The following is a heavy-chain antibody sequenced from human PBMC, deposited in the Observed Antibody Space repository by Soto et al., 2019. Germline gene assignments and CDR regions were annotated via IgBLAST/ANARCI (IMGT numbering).Heavy chain of an antibody. D-gene: IGHD6-19*01. Sequence: TLSLTCAISGHSVSSNSDACNWIRQSPSRGLEWLGRTYYRSKWYNDYAVSVKSRITLNPDTTKNQFSLQLNCVTPEDTAVYYCARDQVSSGWYYYYGMYVWGQGTTVMGSS. J-gene: IGHJ6*02. CDR1: GHSVSSNSDA. CDR2: TYYRSKWYN. V-gene: IGHV6-1*01. CDR3: ARDQVSSGWYYYYGMYV.